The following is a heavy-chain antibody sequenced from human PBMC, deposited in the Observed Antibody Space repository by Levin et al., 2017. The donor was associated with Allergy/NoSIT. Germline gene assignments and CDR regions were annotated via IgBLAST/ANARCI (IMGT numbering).Heavy chain of an antibody. CDR2: ISYSGST. Sequence: SETLSLTCTVSGGSISSYYWSWIRQPPGKGLEWIGYISYSGSTNYNPSLKSRVTISVDTSKNQFSLKLSSVTAADTAVYYCARNYDFWSGYSVGGFDIWGQGTMVTVSS. D-gene: IGHD3-3*01. V-gene: IGHV4-59*01. CDR3: ARNYDFWSGYSVGGFDI. J-gene: IGHJ3*02. CDR1: GGSISSYY.